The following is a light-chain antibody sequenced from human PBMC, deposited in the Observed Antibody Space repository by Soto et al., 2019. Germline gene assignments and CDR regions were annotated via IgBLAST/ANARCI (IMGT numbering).Light chain of an antibody. CDR3: QQYGSSLHT. Sequence: EIVLTQSPGTLSLSPGERATLSCRASQSISSIYLAWYQQKPGQAPRLLIYGASSRATGIPDRFSGSGSGTDFTLTIIRLEPEDFAVYYCQQYGSSLHTFGQGTKLEIK. CDR1: QSISSIY. CDR2: GAS. J-gene: IGKJ2*01. V-gene: IGKV3-20*01.